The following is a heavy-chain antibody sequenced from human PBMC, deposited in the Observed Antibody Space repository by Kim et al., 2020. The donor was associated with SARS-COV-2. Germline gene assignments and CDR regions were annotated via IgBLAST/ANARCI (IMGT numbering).Heavy chain of an antibody. CDR3: ARDWYCSGGSCYFLLAFDI. D-gene: IGHD2-15*01. CDR2: ISSSSSYI. J-gene: IGHJ3*02. Sequence: GGSLRLSCAASGFTFSSYSMNWVRQAPGKGLEWVSSISSSSSYIYYADSVKGRFTISRDNAKNSLYLQMNSLRAEDTAVYYCARDWYCSGGSCYFLLAFDIWGQGTMVTVSS. CDR1: GFTFSSYS. V-gene: IGHV3-21*01.